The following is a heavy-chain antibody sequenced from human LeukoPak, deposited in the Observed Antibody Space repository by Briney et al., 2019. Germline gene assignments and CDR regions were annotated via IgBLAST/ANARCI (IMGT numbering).Heavy chain of an antibody. CDR3: ARGRAAGRSAGLDDY. Sequence: ASVKVSCKASGYTFTSYDINRVRQATGQGLEWMGWMNPNSGNTGYAQKFQGRVTITTDESTSTAYMELSSLRSEDTAVYYCARGRAAGRSAGLDDYWGQGTLVTVSS. D-gene: IGHD6-13*01. CDR2: MNPNSGNT. CDR1: GYTFTSYD. J-gene: IGHJ4*02. V-gene: IGHV1-8*01.